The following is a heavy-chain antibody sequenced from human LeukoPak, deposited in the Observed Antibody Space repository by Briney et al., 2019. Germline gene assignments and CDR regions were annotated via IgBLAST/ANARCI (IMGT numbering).Heavy chain of an antibody. D-gene: IGHD3-22*01. Sequence: SEILSLTCTVSGGSISSYYWSWIRQPPGKGLEWIGYIYYSGSTNYNPSLKSRVTMSVDPSKNQFSLKLTSVTVADTATYYCVRQGTNSGYYLLDYWGQGHLVIVSS. CDR2: IYYSGST. CDR1: GGSISSYY. V-gene: IGHV4-59*08. J-gene: IGHJ4*02. CDR3: VRQGTNSGYYLLDY.